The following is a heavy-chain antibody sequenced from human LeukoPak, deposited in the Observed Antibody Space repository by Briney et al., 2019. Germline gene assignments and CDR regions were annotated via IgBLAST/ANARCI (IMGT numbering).Heavy chain of an antibody. V-gene: IGHV1-46*01. CDR1: GYTFTSYY. CDR2: LSPSGGST. CDR3: AREQLVGTYYFDY. D-gene: IGHD6-6*01. Sequence: ASVTVSCTASGYTFTSYYIHWVRQAPGQGLEWMGILSPSGGSTSYAQKFQGRVTMTRDTSTSTVYMELSRLRSDDTAVYYCAREQLVGTYYFDYWGQGTLVTVSS. J-gene: IGHJ4*02.